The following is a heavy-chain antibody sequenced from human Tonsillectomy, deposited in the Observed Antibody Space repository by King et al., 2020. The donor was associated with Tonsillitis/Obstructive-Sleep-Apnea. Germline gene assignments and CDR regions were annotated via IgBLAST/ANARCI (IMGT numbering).Heavy chain of an antibody. J-gene: IGHJ6*02. CDR3: AMEDPYCSGGTCYSFYYGLDV. Sequence: VQLVESGAEVKKPGASVKVSCKASGYTFTRYYMHWVRQAPGQGLEWMGIINPSGGSTSYAQKFQGRVTMTRDTSTSTVYMELSSLRSEDTAVYYCAMEDPYCSGGTCYSFYYGLDVWGQGTTVTVSS. CDR1: GYTFTRYY. CDR2: INPSGGST. D-gene: IGHD2-15*01. V-gene: IGHV1-46*01.